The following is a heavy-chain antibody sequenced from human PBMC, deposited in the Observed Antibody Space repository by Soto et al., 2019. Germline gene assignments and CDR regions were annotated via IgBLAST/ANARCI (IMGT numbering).Heavy chain of an antibody. V-gene: IGHV1-69*01. CDR2: IIPIFGTA. CDR1: GGTFSSYA. D-gene: IGHD2-2*01. CDR3: ARGRYCSSTSCYLYYYYGMDV. J-gene: IGHJ6*02. Sequence: QVQLVQSGAEVKKPGSSVKVSCKASGGTFSSYAISWVRQAPGQGLEWMGGIIPIFGTANHAQKFQGRVTITVDESTSTAYMELSSLRSEDTAVYYCARGRYCSSTSCYLYYYYGMDVWGQGTTVTVSS.